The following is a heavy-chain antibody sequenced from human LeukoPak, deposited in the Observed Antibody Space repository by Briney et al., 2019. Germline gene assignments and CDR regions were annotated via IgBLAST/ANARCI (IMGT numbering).Heavy chain of an antibody. J-gene: IGHJ3*02. V-gene: IGHV3-49*04. CDR3: TRDPCSSTSCYPEDAFDI. CDR2: IRSKAYGGTT. CDR1: GFTFSSYA. D-gene: IGHD2-2*01. Sequence: GGSLRLSCAASGFTFSSYAMSWVRQAPGKGLEWVGFIRSKAYGGTTEYAASVKGRFTISRDDSKSIAYLQMNSLKTEDTAVYYCTRDPCSSTSCYPEDAFDIWGQGTMVTVSS.